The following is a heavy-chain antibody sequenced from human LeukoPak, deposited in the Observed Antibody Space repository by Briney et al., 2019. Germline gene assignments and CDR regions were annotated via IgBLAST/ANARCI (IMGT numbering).Heavy chain of an antibody. Sequence: GGSLRLSCAASGFTFSNYGMHWVRQAPGKGLEWVAVIWYDGSNKYYADSVKGRFTISRDNSKNMLYLQMNSLKAEDTAVYYCANNFDYWGQGTLVTVSS. CDR2: IWYDGSNK. V-gene: IGHV3-33*06. CDR3: ANNFDY. CDR1: GFTFSNYG. J-gene: IGHJ4*02.